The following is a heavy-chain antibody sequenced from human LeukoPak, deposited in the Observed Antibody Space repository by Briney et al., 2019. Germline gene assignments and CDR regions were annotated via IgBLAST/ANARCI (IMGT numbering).Heavy chain of an antibody. V-gene: IGHV7-4-1*02. J-gene: IGHJ5*02. CDR2: INTNTGNP. Sequence: APVKVSCKASGYTFTSYSMNWVRQAPGQGLEWMGWINTNTGNPTYAQGFTGRFVFSLDTSVSTAYLQISSLKAEDTAVYYCARDALSGGWFTSETWFDPWGQGTLVTVSS. CDR1: GYTFTSYS. D-gene: IGHD6-19*01. CDR3: ARDALSGGWFTSETWFDP.